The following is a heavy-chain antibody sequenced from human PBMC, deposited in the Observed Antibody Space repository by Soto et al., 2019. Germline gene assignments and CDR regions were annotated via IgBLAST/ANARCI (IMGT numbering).Heavy chain of an antibody. CDR1: GFTFSDYA. CDR2: VSHDGRNT. V-gene: IGHV3-30*03. Sequence: VQLVESGGGVVQPGRSLRLSCAASGFTFSDYAMHWVRQAPGQGLEWVAVVSHDGRNTHYADSVKGRFTISRDSSRNKAPPEMTSLRAEDTDVYYCATGGGQWLATSDFNSWGQGALVTVSS. CDR3: ATGGGQWLATSDFNS. D-gene: IGHD6-19*01. J-gene: IGHJ4*02.